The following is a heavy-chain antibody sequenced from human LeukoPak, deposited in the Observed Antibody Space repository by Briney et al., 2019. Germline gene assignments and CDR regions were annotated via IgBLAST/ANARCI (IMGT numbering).Heavy chain of an antibody. CDR3: ATESYYYDSSGSPA. D-gene: IGHD3-22*01. J-gene: IGHJ5*02. Sequence: ASVKVSCKVSGYTLTELSMHWVRQAPGKGLEWMGGFDPEDGETIYAQKFQGRVTMTEDTSTDTAYMELSSLRSEDTAVYYCATESYYYDSSGSPAWGQGTLVTVSS. CDR2: FDPEDGET. CDR1: GYTLTELS. V-gene: IGHV1-24*01.